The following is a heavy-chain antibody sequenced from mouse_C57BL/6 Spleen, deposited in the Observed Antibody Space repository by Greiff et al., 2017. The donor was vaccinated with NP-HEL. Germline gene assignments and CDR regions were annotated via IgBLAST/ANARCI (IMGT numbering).Heavy chain of an antibody. D-gene: IGHD3-3*01. J-gene: IGHJ2*01. CDR3: ARHRAPYFDD. V-gene: IGHV5-9*01. Sequence: EVKLVESGGGLVKPGGSLKLSCAASGFTFSSSTMSWVRQTPEKRLEWVGTIHGGCGNTYYPDSVQGRFTITTDNAKNTPYLQMSSLRSEDTALYYCARHRAPYFDDWGQGTTLTVSS. CDR2: IHGGCGNT. CDR1: GFTFSSST.